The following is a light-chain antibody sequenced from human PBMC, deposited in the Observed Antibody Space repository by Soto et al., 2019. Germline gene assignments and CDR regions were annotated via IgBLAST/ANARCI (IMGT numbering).Light chain of an antibody. CDR1: SSNIGTGYD. Sequence: QSVLTQPPSVSGAPGQRVTISCTGSSSNIGTGYDVHWYQQLPGTAPKLLIYGNNNRPSGVPDRFSGSKSGTSASLAITGLQADDEADYYCQSSDSSLSGVVFGGGTKVTVL. CDR3: QSSDSSLSGVV. V-gene: IGLV1-40*01. CDR2: GNN. J-gene: IGLJ2*01.